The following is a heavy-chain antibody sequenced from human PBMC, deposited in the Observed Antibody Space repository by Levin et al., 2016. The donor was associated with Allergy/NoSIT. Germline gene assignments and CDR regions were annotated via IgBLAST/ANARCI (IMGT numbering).Heavy chain of an antibody. V-gene: IGHV4-30-4*01. D-gene: IGHD1-14*01. Sequence: WIRQPPGKGLEWIGYIYYSGSTYYNPSLKSRVTISVDTSKNQFSLKLSSVTAADTAVYYCARGRPDGYFDYWGQGTLVTVSS. CDR3: ARGRPDGYFDY. CDR2: IYYSGST. J-gene: IGHJ4*02.